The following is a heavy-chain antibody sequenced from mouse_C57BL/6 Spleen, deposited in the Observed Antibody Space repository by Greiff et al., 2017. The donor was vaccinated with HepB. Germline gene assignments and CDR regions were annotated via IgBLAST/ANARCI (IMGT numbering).Heavy chain of an antibody. CDR2: ISYDGSN. Sequence: ESGPGLVKPSQSLSLTCSVTGYSITSGYYWNWIRQFPGNKLEWMGYISYDGSNNYNPSLKNRISITRDTSKNQFFLKLNSVTTEDTATYYCARDGGSYPFAYWGQGTLVTVSA. CDR3: ARDGGSYPFAY. J-gene: IGHJ3*01. D-gene: IGHD1-1*02. CDR1: GYSITSGYY. V-gene: IGHV3-6*01.